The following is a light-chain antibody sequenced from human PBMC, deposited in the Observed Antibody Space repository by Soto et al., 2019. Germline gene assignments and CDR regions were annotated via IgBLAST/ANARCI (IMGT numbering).Light chain of an antibody. J-gene: IGKJ1*01. V-gene: IGKV3-11*01. CDR3: QQRSNWPWT. CDR1: QSVSSY. CDR2: DAS. Sequence: EIVLTPSPGTLSLSPGERATLSCRASQSVSSYLAWYQHKPGQAPRLLIYDASNRATGIPARFSGSGSGTDFTLTISSLEPEDFAVYYCQQRSNWPWTFGQGTKVDIK.